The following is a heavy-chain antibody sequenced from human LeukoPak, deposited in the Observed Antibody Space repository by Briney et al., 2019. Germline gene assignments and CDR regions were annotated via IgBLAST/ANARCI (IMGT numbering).Heavy chain of an antibody. Sequence: PSETLYLTCTVSGGSISSYYWSWIRQPPGKGLEWIGYIYYSGSTNYNPSLKSRVTISVDTSKNQVSLKLSSVTAADTAVYYCARDVSSTSPASGWFDPWGQGTLVTVSS. CDR2: IYYSGST. J-gene: IGHJ5*02. D-gene: IGHD2-2*01. V-gene: IGHV4-59*01. CDR1: GGSISSYY. CDR3: ARDVSSTSPASGWFDP.